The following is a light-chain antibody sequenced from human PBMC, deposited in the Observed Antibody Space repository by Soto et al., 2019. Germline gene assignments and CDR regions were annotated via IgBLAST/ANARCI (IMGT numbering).Light chain of an antibody. CDR1: QSVSSN. CDR3: QQYNSWPPYT. CDR2: GAS. Sequence: EIVMTQSPATLSVSPGERATLSCRASQSVSSNLARYQQKPGQAPRLLIYGASTRATGIPARFSGSGSGTDFTLTISSLQSEDLAVYYCQQYNSWPPYTFGQGTKLEIK. J-gene: IGKJ2*01. V-gene: IGKV3-15*01.